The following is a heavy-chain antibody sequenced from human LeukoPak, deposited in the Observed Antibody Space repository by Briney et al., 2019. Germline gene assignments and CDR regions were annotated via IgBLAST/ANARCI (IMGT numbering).Heavy chain of an antibody. J-gene: IGHJ4*02. V-gene: IGHV4-34*01. CDR2: INHSEST. CDR1: GGSFSGYY. CDR3: AGGIAVAALL. D-gene: IGHD6-19*01. Sequence: SETLSFTCAVYGGSFSGYYWNWIRQPPGKELEWIREINHSESTNYNPSLNSRVTISKDTSNNPFSLQLSSGTAADTAVYYAAGGIAVAALLWSQGTLVTVSS.